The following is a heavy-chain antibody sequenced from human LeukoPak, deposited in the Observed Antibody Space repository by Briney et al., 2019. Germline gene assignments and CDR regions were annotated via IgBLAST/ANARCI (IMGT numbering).Heavy chain of an antibody. Sequence: GGSLRLSCATSGFIFGNYWMHWVRQAPGKGLVWVSRINNDGSNTTYAESVRGGFTISRHNARTTLYLRMNSLRAEDTAVYYCARDGISCSGGHCYFASWGQGTLVTVSS. J-gene: IGHJ4*02. CDR2: INNDGSNT. CDR3: ARDGISCSGGHCYFAS. CDR1: GFIFGNYW. D-gene: IGHD2-15*01. V-gene: IGHV3-74*01.